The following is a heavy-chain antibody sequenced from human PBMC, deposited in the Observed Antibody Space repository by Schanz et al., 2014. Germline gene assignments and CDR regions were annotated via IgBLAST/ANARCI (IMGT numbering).Heavy chain of an antibody. CDR2: MQPDSGKT. J-gene: IGHJ5*02. D-gene: IGHD6-25*01. CDR1: GYTFTSYD. V-gene: IGHV1-8*01. Sequence: QVQLVQSGAEVKKPGASVKVSCKASGYTFTSYDINWVRQAIGQGPEWMGWMQPDSGKTHYAEKFQGRVAMTRDVSISTAYMELSSLASEDTAVYYCARGQRRTIGRPFGPWGQGTLVTGSS. CDR3: ARGQRRTIGRPFGP.